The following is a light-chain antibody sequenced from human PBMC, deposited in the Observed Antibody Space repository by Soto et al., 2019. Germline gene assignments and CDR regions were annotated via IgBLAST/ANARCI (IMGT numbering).Light chain of an antibody. V-gene: IGKV3-15*01. CDR1: QSVSSN. Sequence: EIMMTQSPATLSVSPGERATLSCRASQSVSSNLAWYQQKPGQAPRLLIYGASTRANGIPARFSGSGSGTEFTLTISSLQSEDFAVYYCQQYNNWPRTFGQGTKVDIK. CDR2: GAS. CDR3: QQYNNWPRT. J-gene: IGKJ1*01.